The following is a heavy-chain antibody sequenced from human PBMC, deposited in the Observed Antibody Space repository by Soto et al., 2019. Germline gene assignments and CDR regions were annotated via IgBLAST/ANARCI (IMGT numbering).Heavy chain of an antibody. CDR2: INAGNGHT. V-gene: IGHV1-3*01. CDR1: GYTFTSYA. Sequence: QVQLVQSGAEVKKPGASVKVSCKASGYTFTSYAMHWVRQAPGQRLEWMGWINAGNGHTKYSQKFQGRVTITRDTSASTAYRERSSLRSEDTAVDYCARVRDGDYVWGSDRYDGIGYGMDVWGKGTTVTVSS. J-gene: IGHJ6*04. D-gene: IGHD3-16*02. CDR3: ARVRDGDYVWGSDRYDGIGYGMDV.